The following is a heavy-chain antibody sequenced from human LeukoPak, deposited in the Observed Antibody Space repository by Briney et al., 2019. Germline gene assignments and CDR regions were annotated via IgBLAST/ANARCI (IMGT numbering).Heavy chain of an antibody. D-gene: IGHD1-26*01. CDR2: IRSKAYGGTT. V-gene: IGHV3-49*04. J-gene: IGHJ4*02. CDR3: TRSGSYLLIDY. Sequence: PGRSLRLSCTASGFTFGDYAMSWVRQAPGKGLEWVGFIRSKAYGGTTEYAASVKSRFTISRDDSKSIAYLQMNSLKTEDTAVYYCTRSGSYLLIDYWGQGTLVTVSS. CDR1: GFTFGDYA.